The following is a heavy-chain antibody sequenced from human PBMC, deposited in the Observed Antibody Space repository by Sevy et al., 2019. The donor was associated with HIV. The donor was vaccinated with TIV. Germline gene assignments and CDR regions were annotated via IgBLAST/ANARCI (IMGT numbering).Heavy chain of an antibody. CDR1: GYTFTRYG. Sequence: ASVKVSCKASGYTFTRYGISWVRQAPGQGLEWMGWISAYNGNTKYAQKVQGRVTMTTDTSASTAYMELRSLRSDDTAVYYCARAPFAITFGGVIAPFDYWGQGALVTVSS. V-gene: IGHV1-18*01. CDR3: ARAPFAITFGGVIAPFDY. J-gene: IGHJ4*02. CDR2: ISAYNGNT. D-gene: IGHD3-16*02.